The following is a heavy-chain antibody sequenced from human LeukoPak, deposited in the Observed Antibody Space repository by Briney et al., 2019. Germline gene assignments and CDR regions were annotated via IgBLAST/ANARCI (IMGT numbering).Heavy chain of an antibody. J-gene: IGHJ3*02. V-gene: IGHV3-53*01. CDR1: GFTVSSNY. CDR3: ARTYYYDSSGGDAFDI. Sequence: GGSLRLSCAASGFTVSSNYMSWVRQAPGKGLEWVSVIYSGGSTYYADSVKGRFTISRDNSKNTLYLQMNSLRAEDTAVYYCARTYYYDSSGGDAFDIWGQGTMVTVSS. CDR2: IYSGGST. D-gene: IGHD3-22*01.